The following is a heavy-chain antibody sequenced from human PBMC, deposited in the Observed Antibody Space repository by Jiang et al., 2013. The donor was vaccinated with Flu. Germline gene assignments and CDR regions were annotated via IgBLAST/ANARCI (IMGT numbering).Heavy chain of an antibody. D-gene: IGHD1-26*01. CDR1: GGTFSSYA. Sequence: GAEVKKPGSSVKVSCKASGGTFSSYAISWVRQAPGQGLEWMGGIIPIFGIANYAQKFQGRVTITADESTSTAYMELSSLRSEDTAVYYCVRPEPYSGSYYYYGMDVWGQGTTVTVSS. J-gene: IGHJ6*02. CDR3: VRPEPYSGSYYYYGMDV. V-gene: IGHV1-69*01. CDR2: IIPIFGIA.